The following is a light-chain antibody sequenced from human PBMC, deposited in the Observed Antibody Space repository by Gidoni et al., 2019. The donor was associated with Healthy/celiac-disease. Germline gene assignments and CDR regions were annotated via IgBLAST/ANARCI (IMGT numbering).Light chain of an antibody. CDR2: AAS. Sequence: DIQMTQSPSSLSASVGDRVTITCRASQSISSYLNWYQQKPGKAPKLLIYAASSLQSGVPSRFSGSGSGTDFHLTISSLQPEDFATYYCQQSYSTPLTFGGWTKVEFK. CDR3: QQSYSTPLT. J-gene: IGKJ4*01. CDR1: QSISSY. V-gene: IGKV1-39*01.